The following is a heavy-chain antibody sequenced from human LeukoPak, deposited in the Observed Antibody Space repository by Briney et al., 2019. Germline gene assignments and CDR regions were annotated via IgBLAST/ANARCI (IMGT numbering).Heavy chain of an antibody. J-gene: IGHJ5*02. D-gene: IGHD3-10*01. Sequence: GGSLRLSCAASGFTFSSYGMHWVRQAPGKGLEWVAVISYDGSNKYYADSVKGRFTISRDNSKNTLYLQMNSLRAEDTAVYYCARDASGSYYNDNWFDPWGQGTLVTVSS. CDR3: ARDASGSYYNDNWFDP. CDR2: ISYDGSNK. V-gene: IGHV3-30*03. CDR1: GFTFSSYG.